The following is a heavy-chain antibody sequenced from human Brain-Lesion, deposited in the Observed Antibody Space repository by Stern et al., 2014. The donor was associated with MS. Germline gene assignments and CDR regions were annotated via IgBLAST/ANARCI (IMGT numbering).Heavy chain of an antibody. CDR3: ARESTGDAFYI. CDR2: IISLLDIA. D-gene: IGHD3-10*01. Sequence: VQLLQSGAEVKKPGSSVKVSCKTSGGTFSSYTITWVRQAPGQGLEWMGRIISLLDIADYAQKFQGRVTITADKSTSTAYMELSSLRSEDTAVYYCARESTGDAFYIWGQGTMVTVSS. V-gene: IGHV1-69*09. J-gene: IGHJ3*02. CDR1: GGTFSSYT.